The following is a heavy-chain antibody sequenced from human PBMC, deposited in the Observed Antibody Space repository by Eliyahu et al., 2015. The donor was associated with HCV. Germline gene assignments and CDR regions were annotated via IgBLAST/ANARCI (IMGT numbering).Heavy chain of an antibody. D-gene: IGHD3-22*01. CDR2: IYKSGRT. V-gene: IGHV4-59*01. Sequence: QVQLKESGPGLVKPSETLSLTCSVSGVSISAFSWXWIRQPPGQELEWIGYIYKSGRTDYSPSLKSRVSMTRDSSKSQVSLLLTSVTAADTAVYYCARDPGTTIVGVGGTFDIWGPGTVVTVSS. CDR3: ARDPGTTIVGVGGTFDI. CDR1: GVSISAFS. J-gene: IGHJ3*02.